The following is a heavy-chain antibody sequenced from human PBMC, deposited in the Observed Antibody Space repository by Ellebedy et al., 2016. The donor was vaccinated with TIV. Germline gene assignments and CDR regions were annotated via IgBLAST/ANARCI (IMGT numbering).Heavy chain of an antibody. CDR1: GITFSNYD. CDR3: ARDWSGAYYYDSNFDY. Sequence: GESLKISCAASGITFSNYDMNWVRQAPGKGLEWVSSVSGSGATTYYADSVKGRFTISRDNAKDSLYLRMNSLRDEDTAIYYCARDWSGAYYYDSNFDYWGQGTLVTVSS. J-gene: IGHJ4*02. V-gene: IGHV3-48*03. D-gene: IGHD3-22*01. CDR2: VSGSGATT.